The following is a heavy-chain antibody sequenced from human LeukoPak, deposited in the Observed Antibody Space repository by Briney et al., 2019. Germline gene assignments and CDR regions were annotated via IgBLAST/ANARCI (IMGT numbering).Heavy chain of an antibody. Sequence: GGSLRLSCVAPGFPFSSHAMCWVRQAPGKGLEWVSSIDISGGATWYADSVRGRFTISRDNSKNTLYLQMTSLRVEDTALYYCASEIRPNDYWGQGTLVSVSS. CDR2: IDISGGAT. J-gene: IGHJ4*02. V-gene: IGHV3-23*05. CDR3: ASEIRPNDY. D-gene: IGHD3-16*01. CDR1: GFPFSSHA.